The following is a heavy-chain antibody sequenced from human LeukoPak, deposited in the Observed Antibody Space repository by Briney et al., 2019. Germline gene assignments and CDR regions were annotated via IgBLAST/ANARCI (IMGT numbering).Heavy chain of an antibody. CDR2: IDHTGST. J-gene: IGHJ6*03. Sequence: PSETLSLTCSVSDDSITMYYRTWIRQPPGKGLEWIGYIDHTGSTNFNPSLNGRVIISRDTTTNPFSLRLRCVTAADTAVYFCARGRVSSSTWFRTYYYSFYMDVWGKGTTVTVSS. D-gene: IGHD3-10*01. CDR1: DDSITMYY. CDR3: ARGRVSSSTWFRTYYYSFYMDV. V-gene: IGHV4-59*01.